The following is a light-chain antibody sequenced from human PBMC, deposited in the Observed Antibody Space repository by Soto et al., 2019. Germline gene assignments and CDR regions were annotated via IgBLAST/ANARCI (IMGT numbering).Light chain of an antibody. CDR2: EVS. CDR1: SSDVGGYNY. Sequence: QSALTQPASVSGSPGQSITISCTGTSSDVGGYNYVSWYQQHPGKAPKLMIYEVSNRPSGVSNRFSGSKSGNTASLTISELQPGDEADYYCHSYANNIRVPFGGGTKLTVL. J-gene: IGLJ2*01. CDR3: HSYANNIRVP. V-gene: IGLV2-14*01.